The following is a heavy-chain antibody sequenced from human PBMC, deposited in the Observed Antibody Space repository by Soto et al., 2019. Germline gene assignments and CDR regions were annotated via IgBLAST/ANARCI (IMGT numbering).Heavy chain of an antibody. V-gene: IGHV3-15*07. CDR1: GFTYSNAW. Sequence: EVQVVESGGGLVKPGGSLRLSCAASGFTYSNAWMNWVRQAPGKGLEWVGRIKSKIDGGTTDYAVPVKGRFTISRDDSKNTLYLQMNSLQTEDTAVYYCTTGIHYYDSSGYLSRDAFDMWGQGTMVTVSS. CDR2: IKSKIDGGTT. D-gene: IGHD3-22*01. J-gene: IGHJ3*02. CDR3: TTGIHYYDSSGYLSRDAFDM.